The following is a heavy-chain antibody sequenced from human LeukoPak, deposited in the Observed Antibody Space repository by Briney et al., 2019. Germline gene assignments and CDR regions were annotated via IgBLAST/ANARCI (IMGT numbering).Heavy chain of an antibody. J-gene: IGHJ4*02. CDR2: INHSGST. V-gene: IGHV4-34*01. Sequence: SETLSLTCAVYGGSFGGYYWSWIRQPPGKGLEWIGEINHSGSTNYNPSLKSRVTISVDTSKNQFSLKLSSVTAADTAVYYCAGYCSGGSCYIRTDYWGQGTLVTVSS. CDR1: GGSFGGYY. D-gene: IGHD2-15*01. CDR3: AGYCSGGSCYIRTDY.